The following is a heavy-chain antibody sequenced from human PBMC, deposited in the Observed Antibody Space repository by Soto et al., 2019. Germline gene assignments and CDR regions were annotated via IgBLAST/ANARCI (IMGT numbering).Heavy chain of an antibody. CDR1: GGSISSSRYF. CDR3: ASHGSNTGSYSEYFQF. J-gene: IGHJ1*01. V-gene: IGHV4-39*01. D-gene: IGHD1-26*01. CDR2: IDYSGTT. Sequence: QLQLQESGPGLVKPSEILSLTCTVSGGSISSSRYFWAWIRQPPGKGLEWIGSIDYSGTTYYNSYLKSPTTISVETSKNPFSLQLRSVTAADTAVYYCASHGSNTGSYSEYFQFWGQGTLVTVSS.